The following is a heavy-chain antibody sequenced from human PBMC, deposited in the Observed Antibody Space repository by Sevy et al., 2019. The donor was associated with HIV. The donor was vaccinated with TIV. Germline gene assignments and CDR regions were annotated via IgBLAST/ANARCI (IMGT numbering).Heavy chain of an antibody. J-gene: IGHJ4*02. D-gene: IGHD3-9*01. CDR3: ASDILTGSDY. CDR2: ISTDGRST. CDR1: GFTFSNYA. V-gene: IGHV3-64*04. Sequence: GGSLRLSCSASGFTFSNYAMHWVRQAPGKGLEHVSAISTDGRSTYYADSVRGRFTISRDNSKNTLYLQMNSLRAEDTAVYYCASDILTGSDYWGQGTLVTVSS.